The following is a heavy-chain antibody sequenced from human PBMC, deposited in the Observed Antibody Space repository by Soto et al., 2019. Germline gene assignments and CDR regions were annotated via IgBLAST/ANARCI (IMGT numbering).Heavy chain of an antibody. CDR2: ITSGSSSV. V-gene: IGHV3-21*02. Sequence: EVQLVEPGGGLVKPGGSLRLSCAASGFTFSSYSMNWVRQAPGKGLEWVSSITSGSSSVSYIDSVKGRFTISRDDAKTSLFLQMDSLRVEDTAVYYCGNTDGYDGDYWGQGSLVSVSS. J-gene: IGHJ4*02. CDR1: GFTFSSYS. CDR3: GNTDGYDGDY. D-gene: IGHD5-18*01.